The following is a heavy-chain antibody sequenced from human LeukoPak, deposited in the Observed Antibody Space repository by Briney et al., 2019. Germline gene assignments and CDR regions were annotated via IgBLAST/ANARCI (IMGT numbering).Heavy chain of an antibody. Sequence: GGSLRLSCVASDFTFSSYDMTWVRQAPGKGLEWVASISDSGRYIFSADSMRGRFTISRDNSAKTLYLQIYSLRVDDTATYFCGGKFPGAAYYFDSWGQGTLVAVSS. CDR2: ISDSGRYI. CDR3: GGKFPGAAYYFDS. V-gene: IGHV3-23*01. CDR1: DFTFSSYD. J-gene: IGHJ4*02. D-gene: IGHD2-21*01.